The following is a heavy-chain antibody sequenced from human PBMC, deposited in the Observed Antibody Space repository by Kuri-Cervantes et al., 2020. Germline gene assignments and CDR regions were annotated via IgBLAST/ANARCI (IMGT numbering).Heavy chain of an antibody. V-gene: IGHV4-38-2*01. CDR1: GYSIATDYF. D-gene: IGHD3-22*01. CDR3: ARLTSITMIVPPGSFDI. J-gene: IGHJ3*02. CDR2: FYHGRTT. Sequence: SQTLSLTCAVSGYSIATDYFWGWIRQPPGKGLEWIGSFYHGRTTYYNPSLKSRVTISVDASKNQFSLKLSSVTAADTAVYYCARLTSITMIVPPGSFDIWGQGTMVTVSS.